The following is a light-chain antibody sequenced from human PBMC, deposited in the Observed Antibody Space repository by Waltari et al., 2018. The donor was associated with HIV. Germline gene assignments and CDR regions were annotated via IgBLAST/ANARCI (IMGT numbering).Light chain of an antibody. CDR1: SSNVGSDDL. CDR3: CSCPRSGIRYV. J-gene: IGLJ1*01. Sequence: QSALTQPASVSGSPGQSITISCTGTSSNVGSDDLVSWYQQHPGEAPKLIIYGVTKRPSGFSNRFSGSKSGNTASLTISGLQAEDEADYYCCSCPRSGIRYVFGTGTKVTVL. CDR2: GVT. V-gene: IGLV2-23*02.